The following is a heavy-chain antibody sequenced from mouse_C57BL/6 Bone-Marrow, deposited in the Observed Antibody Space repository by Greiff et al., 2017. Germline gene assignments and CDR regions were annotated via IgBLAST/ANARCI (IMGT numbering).Heavy chain of an antibody. V-gene: IGHV14-4*01. J-gene: IGHJ1*03. CDR2: IDPENGDT. CDR1: GFNIKDDY. CDR3: TTWDGYGYFDV. D-gene: IGHD2-3*01. Sequence: VQLKESGAELVRPGASVKLSCTASGFNIKDDYMHWVKQRPEQGLEWIGWIDPENGDTEYASKFQGKATITADTYSNTAYLQLSSLTSEDTAVYYCTTWDGYGYFDVWGTGTTVTVSS.